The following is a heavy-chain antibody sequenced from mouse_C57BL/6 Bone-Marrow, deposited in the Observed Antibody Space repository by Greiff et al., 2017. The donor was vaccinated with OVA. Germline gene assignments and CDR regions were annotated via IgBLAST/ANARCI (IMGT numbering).Heavy chain of an antibody. CDR2: IYPGDGDT. V-gene: IGHV1-80*01. J-gene: IGHJ2*01. D-gene: IGHD3-1*01. CDR3: ARSTGAPRRYFDY. CDR1: GYAFSSYW. Sequence: VKLQESGAELVKPGASVKISCKASGYAFSSYWMNWVKQRPGKGLEWIGQIYPGDGDTNYNGKFKGKATLTADKSSSTAYMQLSSLTSEDSAVYFCARSTGAPRRYFDYWGQGNTLTVSS.